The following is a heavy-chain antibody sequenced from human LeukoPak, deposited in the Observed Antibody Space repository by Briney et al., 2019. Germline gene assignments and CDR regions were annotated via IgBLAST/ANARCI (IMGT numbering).Heavy chain of an antibody. J-gene: IGHJ4*02. Sequence: GGSLRLSCAASGFTFSSYAVSWVRQAPGKGLEWVSAISGSGGSTYYADSVKGRFTISRDNSKNTLYLQMNSLRAEDTAVYYCAKDDDFWSGPDYWGQGTLVTVSS. CDR2: ISGSGGST. CDR3: AKDDDFWSGPDY. CDR1: GFTFSSYA. D-gene: IGHD3-3*01. V-gene: IGHV3-23*01.